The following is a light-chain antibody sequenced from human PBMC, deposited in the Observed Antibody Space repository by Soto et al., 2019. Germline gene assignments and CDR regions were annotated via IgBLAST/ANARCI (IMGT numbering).Light chain of an antibody. Sequence: QSVLTQPPSASGTPGQRVTISCSGSSSNIGSNTVSWFQQLPGTAPKLLISSNNQRPSGVPDRFSGSKSGTSASLAINGLQSEDEADYFCAAWDASLNGRVFGGGTKVTVL. V-gene: IGLV1-44*01. CDR1: SSNIGSNT. CDR3: AAWDASLNGRV. J-gene: IGLJ3*02. CDR2: SNN.